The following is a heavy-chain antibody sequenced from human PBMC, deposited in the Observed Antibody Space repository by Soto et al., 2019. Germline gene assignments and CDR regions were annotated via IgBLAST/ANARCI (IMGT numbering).Heavy chain of an antibody. J-gene: IGHJ4*02. Sequence: GGSLRLSCAASGFTFSSYWMSWVRQAPGKGLEWVANIKQDGSEKYYVDSVKGRFTISRDNAKNSLYLQMNSLRAEDTAVYYCARDPYYYDSSGYDSWGQGTLVTVSS. D-gene: IGHD3-22*01. V-gene: IGHV3-7*01. CDR2: IKQDGSEK. CDR3: ARDPYYYDSSGYDS. CDR1: GFTFSSYW.